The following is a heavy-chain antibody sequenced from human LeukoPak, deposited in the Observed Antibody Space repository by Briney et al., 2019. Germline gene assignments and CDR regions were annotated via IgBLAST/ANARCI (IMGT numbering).Heavy chain of an antibody. CDR3: ARWGHQQAAFDI. V-gene: IGHV6-1*01. CDR1: GDSFSSNNPA. CDR2: TYYRYNLYN. D-gene: IGHD3-16*01. Sequence: SQTLSLTCAVSGDSFSSNNPAWDWIRQSPSRGLEWLVRTYYRYNLYNDYAVAVKGRITINPDKSKYQFSLQLNSVTPEDTAVYSCARWGHQQAAFDIWGQGTMVTVSS. J-gene: IGHJ3*02.